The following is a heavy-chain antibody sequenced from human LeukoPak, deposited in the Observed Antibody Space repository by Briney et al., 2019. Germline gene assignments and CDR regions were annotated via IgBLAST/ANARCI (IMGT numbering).Heavy chain of an antibody. CDR3: TTDEDWNYARKDV. Sequence: GGSLRLSCAASGFTFSSSVLSWVRQVPGKGLEWVGQTVSEIDGGTTDYAAPVKGRFTISRDGSKSTLYLQMNSLKIEDTAVYYCTTDEDWNYARKDVWGQGATVIVSS. J-gene: IGHJ6*02. D-gene: IGHD1-7*01. CDR1: GFTFSSSV. V-gene: IGHV3-15*04. CDR2: TVSEIDGGTT.